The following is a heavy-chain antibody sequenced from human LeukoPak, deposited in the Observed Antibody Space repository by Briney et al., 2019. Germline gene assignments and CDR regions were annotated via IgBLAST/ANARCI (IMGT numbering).Heavy chain of an antibody. V-gene: IGHV4-59*01. CDR2: IYYSGST. D-gene: IGHD3-9*01. CDR3: ARADKYYDLLTGFYGHLGAFDM. CDR1: GGSISSYY. Sequence: SETLSLTCTVSGGSISSYYWSWIRQPPGKGLEWIGYIYYSGSTNYNPSLKSRVTISVDTSKNQFSLKLSSVTATDTAVYYCARADKYYDLLTGFYGHLGAFDMWGQGTMVTVSS. J-gene: IGHJ3*02.